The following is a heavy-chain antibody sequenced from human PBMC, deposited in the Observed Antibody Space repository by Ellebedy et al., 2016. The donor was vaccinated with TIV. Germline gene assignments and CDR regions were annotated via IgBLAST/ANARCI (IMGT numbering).Heavy chain of an antibody. J-gene: IGHJ6*02. D-gene: IGHD3-9*01. Sequence: GESLKISCAASGFTFSSYGMHWVRQAPGKGLEWVALVSYDGSSNYYADSVKGRFTISRDNSMDTLYLQMNSLRAGDTAVYYCAKLGFDILTGSGGMDVWGQGTTVTVS. CDR1: GFTFSSYG. CDR2: VSYDGSSN. V-gene: IGHV3-30*18. CDR3: AKLGFDILTGSGGMDV.